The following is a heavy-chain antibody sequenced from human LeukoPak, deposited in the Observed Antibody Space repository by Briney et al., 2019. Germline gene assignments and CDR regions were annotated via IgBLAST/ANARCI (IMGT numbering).Heavy chain of an antibody. V-gene: IGHV3-23*01. CDR2: ILASGSPT. D-gene: IGHD2-8*01. J-gene: IGHJ4*02. CDR1: GFNFNSYT. Sequence: GGSLRLSCAASGFNFNSYTMDWVRQAPGQGLQWVANILASGSPTYYADSVEGRFIISRDNSKNTVYLQMNSLRVEDTAIYYCAKDLRPDGVDNFDHWGQGILVTVSS. CDR3: AKDLRPDGVDNFDH.